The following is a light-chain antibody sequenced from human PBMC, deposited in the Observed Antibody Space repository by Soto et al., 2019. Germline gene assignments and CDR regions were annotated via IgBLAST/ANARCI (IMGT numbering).Light chain of an antibody. CDR2: STS. CDR3: QQYGSSPRT. Sequence: EIVLTQSPGTLSLSPGERATLSCAASQSVTSPFLAWYQQKPGQPPRLLIYSTSGRATGIPDRFSGSGSGTDFTLTISSLEPEDSAVYYCQQYGSSPRTFGQGTKVDIK. J-gene: IGKJ1*01. V-gene: IGKV3-20*01. CDR1: QSVTSPF.